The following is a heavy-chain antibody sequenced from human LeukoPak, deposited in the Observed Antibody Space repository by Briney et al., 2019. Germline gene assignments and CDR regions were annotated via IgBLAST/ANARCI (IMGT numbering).Heavy chain of an antibody. CDR3: AKDRSAAGTRADFDY. J-gene: IGHJ4*02. CDR2: ISGSGGST. Sequence: GGSLRLSCAASGFTFSSYAMSWVRQAPGKGLEWFSAISGSGGSTYYADSVKGRFTISRDNSKNTLYLQMNSLRAEDTAVYYCAKDRSAAGTRADFDYWGQGTLVTVSS. D-gene: IGHD6-13*01. CDR1: GFTFSSYA. V-gene: IGHV3-23*01.